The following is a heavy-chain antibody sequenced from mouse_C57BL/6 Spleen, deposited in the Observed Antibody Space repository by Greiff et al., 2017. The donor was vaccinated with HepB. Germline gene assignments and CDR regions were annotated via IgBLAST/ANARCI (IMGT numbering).Heavy chain of an antibody. CDR1: GFNIKDDY. CDR2: IDPENGDT. D-gene: IGHD2-1*01. J-gene: IGHJ4*01. CDR3: TTFLSTYAMDY. Sequence: EVQLQQSGAELVRPGASVKLSCTASGFNIKDDYMHWVKQRPEQGLEWIGWIDPENGDTEYASKFQGKATITADTSSNTAYLQLSSLTSEDTAVYYCTTFLSTYAMDYWGQGTSVTVSS. V-gene: IGHV14-4*01.